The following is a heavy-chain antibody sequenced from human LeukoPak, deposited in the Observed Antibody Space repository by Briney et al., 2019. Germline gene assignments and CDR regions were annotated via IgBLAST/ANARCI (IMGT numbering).Heavy chain of an antibody. CDR3: ARDKGGRLLWFGELLGAFDI. D-gene: IGHD3-10*01. Sequence: AASVKVSCKASGYTFTSYGISWVRQAPGQGLEWMGWISAYNGNTNYAQKLQGRVTMTTDTSTSTAYMELRSLRSDDTAVYYCARDKGGRLLWFGELLGAFDIWGQGTMVTVSS. J-gene: IGHJ3*02. CDR1: GYTFTSYG. CDR2: ISAYNGNT. V-gene: IGHV1-18*01.